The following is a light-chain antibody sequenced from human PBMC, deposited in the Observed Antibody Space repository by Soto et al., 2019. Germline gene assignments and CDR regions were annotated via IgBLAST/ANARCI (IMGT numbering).Light chain of an antibody. Sequence: EIVLTQSPATLSLSPGARATLSCRASQSVSSYLAWYQQTPGQAPRLLIYGASNRATGIPARFSGSGSGTDFTLTISSLEPEDFAVYYCQQRSDWPITFGQGTRLEIK. V-gene: IGKV3-11*01. CDR2: GAS. CDR3: QQRSDWPIT. CDR1: QSVSSY. J-gene: IGKJ5*01.